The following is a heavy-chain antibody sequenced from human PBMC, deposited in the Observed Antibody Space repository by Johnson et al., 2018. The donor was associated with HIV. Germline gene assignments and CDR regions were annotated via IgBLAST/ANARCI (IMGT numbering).Heavy chain of an antibody. Sequence: QVQLVESGGGVVQPGGSLRLSCAASGLTFSSYGMHWVRQAPGKGLEWVAFIRYDGTNKYYADSVKGRFTISRDNSKNTLYLQMNSLRAEDTALYYCARVSRTYSSSLGAFDIWGQGTMLTVSS. D-gene: IGHD1-26*01. CDR2: IRYDGTNK. V-gene: IGHV3-30*02. CDR3: ARVSRTYSSSLGAFDI. J-gene: IGHJ3*02. CDR1: GLTFSSYG.